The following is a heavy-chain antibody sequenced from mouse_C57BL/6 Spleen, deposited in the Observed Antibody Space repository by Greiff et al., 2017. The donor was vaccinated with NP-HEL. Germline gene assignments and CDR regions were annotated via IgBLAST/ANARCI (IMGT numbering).Heavy chain of an antibody. V-gene: IGHV1-62-2*01. CDR1: GYTFTEYT. CDR2: FYPGSGSI. CDR3: ARHEDPFYDGYFDWYFDV. D-gene: IGHD2-3*01. J-gene: IGHJ1*03. Sequence: QVQLQQSGAELVKPGASVKLSCKASGYTFTEYTIHWVKQRSGQGLEWIGWFYPGSGSIKYNEKFKDKATLTADKSSSTVYMELSRLTSEDSAVYFCARHEDPFYDGYFDWYFDVWGTGTTVTVSS.